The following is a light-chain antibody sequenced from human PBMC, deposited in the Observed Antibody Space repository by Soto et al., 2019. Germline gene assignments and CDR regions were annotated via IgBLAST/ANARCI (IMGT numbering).Light chain of an antibody. V-gene: IGLV1-40*01. CDR3: QSYDSSVSGSV. J-gene: IGLJ3*02. CDR1: SSNIGAGYD. CDR2: GNS. Sequence: QSVLTQPHSVSGAPRQRVTISCTGSSSNIGAGYDVHWYQQLPGTAPKLLIYGNSNRPSGVPDRFSGSESGTSASLAITGLQADDEADYYCQSYDSSVSGSVFGGGTKVTVL.